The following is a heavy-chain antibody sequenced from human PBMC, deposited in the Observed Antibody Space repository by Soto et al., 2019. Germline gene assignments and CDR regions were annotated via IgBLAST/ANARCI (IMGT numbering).Heavy chain of an antibody. Sequence: ASVKVSCKASGYTFTSYAMHWVRQAPGQRLEWMGWINAGNGNTKYSQKFQGRVTITRDTSASTAYMELSSLRSEDTAVYYCARLDDFWSGYPTNYYYYGMDAWGQGTTVTVSS. CDR1: GYTFTSYA. D-gene: IGHD3-3*01. V-gene: IGHV1-3*01. CDR2: INAGNGNT. CDR3: ARLDDFWSGYPTNYYYYGMDA. J-gene: IGHJ6*02.